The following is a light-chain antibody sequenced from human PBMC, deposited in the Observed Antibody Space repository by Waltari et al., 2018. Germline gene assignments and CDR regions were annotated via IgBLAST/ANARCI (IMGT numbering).Light chain of an antibody. CDR2: RTN. CDR1: SSNIGSTS. Sequence: SVLTQPPSVSATPGQRDTISCSGRSSNIGSTSLYLYQQFPGTAPKHLLYRTNYRPSGVPDRFSGSKSGTSASLAIGGLRSEDEAHYYCATWDDRLSAWVFGGGTKLTVL. J-gene: IGLJ3*02. V-gene: IGLV1-47*01. CDR3: ATWDDRLSAWV.